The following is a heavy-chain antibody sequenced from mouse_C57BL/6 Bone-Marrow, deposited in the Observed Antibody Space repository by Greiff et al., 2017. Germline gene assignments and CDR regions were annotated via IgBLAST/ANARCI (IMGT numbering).Heavy chain of an antibody. V-gene: IGHV1-69*02. D-gene: IGHD2-5*01. CDR2: INPSDSYT. J-gene: IGHJ4*01. CDR1: GYTFTSYW. CDR3: ARRPYCDSNWYIDY. Sequence: QVQLQQPGAELVKPGASVKMSCKASGYTFTSYWMHWVKQRPGQGLEWIGNINPSDSYTNYTHKFKGKATLTVDKSSSTAYMQLSRLTSEDSAVYYCARRPYCDSNWYIDYWGKGTSVTVSA.